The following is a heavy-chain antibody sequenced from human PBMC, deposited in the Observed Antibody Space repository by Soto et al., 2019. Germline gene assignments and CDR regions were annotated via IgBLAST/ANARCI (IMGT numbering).Heavy chain of an antibody. V-gene: IGHV1-8*02. CDR1: GYDFTAYD. D-gene: IGHD6-13*01. CDR2: MNPINGAT. J-gene: IGHJ6*02. Sequence: NRSCDPFGYDFTAYDINWVRQASGQGLEWMGWMNPINGATGSARRFQGRVSMTRNTATGTAYLELTSLRSDDSAVYYCGRGPSPRAPAGGTPYYYAMDVWGQGTTVTVSS. CDR3: GRGPSPRAPAGGTPYYYAMDV.